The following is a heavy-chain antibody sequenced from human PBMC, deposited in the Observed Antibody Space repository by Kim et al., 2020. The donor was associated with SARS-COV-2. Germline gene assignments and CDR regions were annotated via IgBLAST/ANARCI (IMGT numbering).Heavy chain of an antibody. CDR1: GYTFTSYG. CDR3: ARDPIYDSSGYRHDY. V-gene: IGHV1-18*01. D-gene: IGHD3-22*01. J-gene: IGHJ4*02. CDR2: ISAYNGNT. Sequence: ASVKVSCKASGYTFTSYGISWVRQAPGQGLEWMGWISAYNGNTNYAQKLQGRVTMTTDTSTSTAYMELRSLRSDDTAVYYCARDPIYDSSGYRHDYWGQGTLVTVSS.